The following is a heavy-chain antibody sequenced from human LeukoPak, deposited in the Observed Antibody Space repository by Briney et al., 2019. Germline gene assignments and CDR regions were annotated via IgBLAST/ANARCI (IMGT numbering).Heavy chain of an antibody. D-gene: IGHD1-14*01. CDR2: IWYDGSNK. CDR1: GFTFSSYG. V-gene: IGHV3-33*01. J-gene: IGHJ4*02. CDR3: ARSVVYSSFDY. Sequence: GGSLRVSCAASGFTFSSYGMHWVRQAPGKGLEWVAVIWYDGSNKYYADSVKGRFTISRDNSKNTLYLQMNSLRAEDTAVYYCARSVVYSSFDYWGQGTLVTVSS.